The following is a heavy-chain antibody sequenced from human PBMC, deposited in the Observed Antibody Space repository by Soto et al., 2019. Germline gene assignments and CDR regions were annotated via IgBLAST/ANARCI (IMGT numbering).Heavy chain of an antibody. CDR2: IYYTGKT. V-gene: IGHV4-30-4*01. CDR3: GRDLTSNANCIDP. D-gene: IGHD2-2*01. J-gene: IGHJ5*02. CDR1: GDYIHVGGYY. Sequence: VSGDYIHVGGYYWTWIRQRPGKGLEWMGYIYYTGKTYYNPSLESRLTMSVDRSKNQFSLRLTSVTAADTAVYFCGRDLTSNANCIDPWGQGTLVTVSS.